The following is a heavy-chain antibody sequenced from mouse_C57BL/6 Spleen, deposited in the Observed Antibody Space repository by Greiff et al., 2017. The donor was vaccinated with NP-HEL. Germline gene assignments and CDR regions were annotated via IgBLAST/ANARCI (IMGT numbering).Heavy chain of an antibody. V-gene: IGHV1-80*01. Sequence: QVQLKESGAELVKPGASVKISCKASGYAFSSYWMNWVKQRPGKGLEWIGQIYPGDGDTNYNGKFKGKATLTADKSSSTAYMQLSSLTSEDTAVYFCARDPNLYYIDYWGQGTTLTVSS. CDR2: IYPGDGDT. CDR1: GYAFSSYW. CDR3: ARDPNLYYIDY. J-gene: IGHJ2*01. D-gene: IGHD4-1*01.